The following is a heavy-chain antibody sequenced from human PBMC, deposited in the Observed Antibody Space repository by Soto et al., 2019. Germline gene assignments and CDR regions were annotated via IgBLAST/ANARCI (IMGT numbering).Heavy chain of an antibody. CDR3: ARRCSSTRWRDL. J-gene: IGHJ2*01. Sequence: QVQLVQSGAEVKKPGASVKVSCKASGYTFTSYGICWVRQAPGQGLEWMGWISGYNGNTNYAQNLQGRVTMITDTSTSKVYMELRSLRSEDTAVYYGARRCSSTRWRDLLGRGTLVIVSS. V-gene: IGHV1-18*01. CDR2: ISGYNGNT. D-gene: IGHD2-2*01. CDR1: GYTFTSYG.